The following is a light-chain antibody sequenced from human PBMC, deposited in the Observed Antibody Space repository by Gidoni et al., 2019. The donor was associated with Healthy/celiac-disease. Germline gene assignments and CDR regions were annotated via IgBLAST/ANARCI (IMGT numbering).Light chain of an antibody. J-gene: IGLJ1*01. CDR3: CSYAGSYDYV. V-gene: IGLV2-11*01. CDR1: SSDVGGYNY. CDR2: DGS. Sequence: QSALTQPRSVSGSPGQSVTISCTGTSSDVGGYNYVSLYQQHPGKAPTLMIYDGSKRPSGVPDRFSGSKSGNTASLTISGLQAEDEADYYCCSYAGSYDYVFGTGTKVSVL.